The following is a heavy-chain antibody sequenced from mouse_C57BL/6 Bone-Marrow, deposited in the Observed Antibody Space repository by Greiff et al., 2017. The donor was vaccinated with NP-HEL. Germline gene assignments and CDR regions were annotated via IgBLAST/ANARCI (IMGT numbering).Heavy chain of an antibody. D-gene: IGHD2-9*01. Sequence: VQLQQSGAELARPGASVKLSCKASGYTFTSYGISWVKQRTGQGLEWIGEIYPRSGNTYYNEKFKGKATLTADKSSSTAYMELRSLTSEDSAVYFCAALLWLRRDWYFDVWGTGTTVTVSS. J-gene: IGHJ1*03. V-gene: IGHV1-81*01. CDR2: IYPRSGNT. CDR1: GYTFTSYG. CDR3: AALLWLRRDWYFDV.